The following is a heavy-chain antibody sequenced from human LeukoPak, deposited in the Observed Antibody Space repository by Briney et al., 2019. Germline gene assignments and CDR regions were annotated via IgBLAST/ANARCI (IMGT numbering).Heavy chain of an antibody. V-gene: IGHV1-69*06. Sequence: GASVKVSCKASGGTFSGYAISWVRQAPGQGLEWMGGIIPIFGTANYAQKFQGRVTITADKSTSTAYMELSSLRSEDTAVYYCAGGQNYYDSSGYPHFDYWGQGTLVTVSS. CDR2: IIPIFGTA. CDR1: GGTFSGYA. D-gene: IGHD3-22*01. CDR3: AGGQNYYDSSGYPHFDY. J-gene: IGHJ4*02.